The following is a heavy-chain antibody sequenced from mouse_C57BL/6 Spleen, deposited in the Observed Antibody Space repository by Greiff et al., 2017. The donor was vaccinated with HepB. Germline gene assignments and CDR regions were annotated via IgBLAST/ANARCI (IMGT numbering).Heavy chain of an antibody. J-gene: IGHJ4*01. CDR3: ARRRGYPYYYAMDY. Sequence: VKLQQPGAELVKPGASVKLSCKASGYTFTSYWMHWVKQRPGQGLEWIGMIHPNSGSTNYNEKFKSKATLTVDKSSSTAYMQLSSLTSEDSAVYYCARRRGYPYYYAMDYWGQGTSVTVSS. CDR2: IHPNSGST. V-gene: IGHV1-64*01. D-gene: IGHD2-2*01. CDR1: GYTFTSYW.